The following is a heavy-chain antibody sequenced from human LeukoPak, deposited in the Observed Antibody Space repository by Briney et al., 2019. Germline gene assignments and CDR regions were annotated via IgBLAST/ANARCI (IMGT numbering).Heavy chain of an antibody. D-gene: IGHD5-18*01. CDR1: GGSISSYY. V-gene: IGHV4-59*08. CDR3: ARRIQLHYGMDV. J-gene: IGHJ6*02. Sequence: SETLSLTCAVSGGSISSYYWSWIRQPPGKGLEWIGDIYYSGSTNYNPSLKSRVARSVDTSTNQFSLKLSSVTAADTAVYYCARRIQLHYGMDVWGQGTTVTVSS. CDR2: IYYSGST.